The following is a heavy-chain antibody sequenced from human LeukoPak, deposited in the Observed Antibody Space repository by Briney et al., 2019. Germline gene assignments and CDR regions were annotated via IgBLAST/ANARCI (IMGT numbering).Heavy chain of an antibody. V-gene: IGHV4-59*04. CDR1: GGFISSYY. CDR2: IYYSGST. Sequence: SETLSLTCTVSGGFISSYYWSWIRQPPGKGLEWIGYIYYSGSTYYNPSLKSRVTISVDTSKNQFSLKLSSVTAADTAVYYCARLVSYDSRDYWGQGTLVTVSS. CDR3: ARLVSYDSRDY. J-gene: IGHJ4*02. D-gene: IGHD3-22*01.